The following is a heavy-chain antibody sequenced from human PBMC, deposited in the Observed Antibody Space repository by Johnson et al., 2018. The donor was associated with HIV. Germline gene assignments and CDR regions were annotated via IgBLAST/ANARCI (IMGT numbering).Heavy chain of an antibody. CDR1: GLDFSNFG. V-gene: IGHV3-NL1*01. CDR2: ISWNSGSI. J-gene: IGHJ3*02. Sequence: QVQLVESGGGVVQPGKSLTLSCVVSGLDFSNFGIHWVRQAPGKGPEWVSGISWNSGSIGYADSVKGRFTISRDNSKNTLYLQMNSLRAEDTAVYYCARGVYSSSWYGAFDIWGQGTMVTVSS. D-gene: IGHD6-13*01. CDR3: ARGVYSSSWYGAFDI.